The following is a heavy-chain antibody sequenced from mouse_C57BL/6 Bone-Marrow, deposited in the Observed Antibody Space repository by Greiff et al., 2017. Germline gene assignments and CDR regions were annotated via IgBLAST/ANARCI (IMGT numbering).Heavy chain of an antibody. D-gene: IGHD2-2*01. J-gene: IGHJ2*01. CDR1: GFNIKDYY. Sequence: EVKLQQSGAELVKPGASVKLSCTASGFNIKDYYMHWVKQRTEQGLEWIGRIDPEDGETKYAPNFQGKATITADTSSNTAYLQLSILTSEDTAVYYCARDDGYDGSYFDYWGQGTTLTVSS. CDR2: IDPEDGET. CDR3: ARDDGYDGSYFDY. V-gene: IGHV14-2*01.